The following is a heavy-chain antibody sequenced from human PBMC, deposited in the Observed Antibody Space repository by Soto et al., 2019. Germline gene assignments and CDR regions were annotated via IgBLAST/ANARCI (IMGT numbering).Heavy chain of an antibody. CDR2: ISAST. Sequence: EMHLLESGGGLVQAGGSLRLSCAASGFTVSSYALNWVRQAPGKGLEWVSGISASTYYADSVKGRFTISIDTSKNTLYMQMNSLRAEDTAIYFCAIRMYSTRWYYLDYWGQGTLVTVSS. J-gene: IGHJ4*02. CDR3: AIRMYSTRWYYLDY. CDR1: GFTVSSYA. V-gene: IGHV3-23*01. D-gene: IGHD6-13*01.